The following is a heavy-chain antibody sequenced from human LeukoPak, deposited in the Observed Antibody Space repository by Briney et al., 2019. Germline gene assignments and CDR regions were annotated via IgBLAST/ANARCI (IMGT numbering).Heavy chain of an antibody. CDR3: AREPSNYGDHYFDY. CDR1: GFTVSSNS. J-gene: IGHJ4*02. Sequence: PGGSLRLSCTVSGFTVSSNSMSWVRQAPGKGLEWVSSISSSSSYIYYADSVKGRFTISRDNAKNSLYLQMNSLRAEDTAVYYCAREPSNYGDHYFDYWGQGTLVTVSS. CDR2: ISSSSSYI. D-gene: IGHD4-17*01. V-gene: IGHV3-21*01.